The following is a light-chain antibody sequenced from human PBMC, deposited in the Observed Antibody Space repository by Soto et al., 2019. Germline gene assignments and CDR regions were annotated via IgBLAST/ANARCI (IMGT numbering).Light chain of an antibody. V-gene: IGKV3-11*01. CDR1: QSLSSY. CDR2: DAS. Sequence: EIVLTQSPATLSLSPGERATLSCRASQSLSSYLAWYQQKPGQAPRLLIYDASNRATGIPARFSGSGSGTDFTLTISSLEPEDFAVYYCQQRRNWPPWTFGQGTKVEIK. J-gene: IGKJ1*01. CDR3: QQRRNWPPWT.